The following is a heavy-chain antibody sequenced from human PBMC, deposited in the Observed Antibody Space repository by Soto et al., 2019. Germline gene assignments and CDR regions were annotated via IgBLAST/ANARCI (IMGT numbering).Heavy chain of an antibody. J-gene: IGHJ4*02. CDR1: GYTFTSYA. Sequence: QVQLVQSGAEEKKPGASVKVSCKASGYTFTSYAMHWVRQAPGQRLEGMGWINAGNGNTKYSQKFQGRVTTTRATSASPAYMELSSLRSDDTAVYYCASIIVVVTALDYWAPGTLVTVSS. CDR2: INAGNGNT. V-gene: IGHV1-3*05. CDR3: ASIIVVVTALDY. D-gene: IGHD2-21*02.